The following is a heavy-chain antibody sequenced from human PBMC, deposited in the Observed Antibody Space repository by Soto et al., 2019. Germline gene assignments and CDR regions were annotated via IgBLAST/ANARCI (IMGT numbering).Heavy chain of an antibody. CDR1: GYSFTNYA. V-gene: IGHV1-3*01. CDR3: ARASGAFDI. D-gene: IGHD3-3*01. CDR2: ISPGNDNT. Sequence: QVQLVQSGAEVKKPGASVKVSCKASGYSFTNYAMHWVRQAPGQSLEWMGWISPGNDNTKYSPKFQGRVTITIDTSASTAYVELSSLRSEDTAVYYCARASGAFDIWGQGTMITVSS. J-gene: IGHJ3*02.